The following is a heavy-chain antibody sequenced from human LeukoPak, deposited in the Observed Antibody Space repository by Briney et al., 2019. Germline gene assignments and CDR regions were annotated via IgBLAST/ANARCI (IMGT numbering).Heavy chain of an antibody. CDR3: ATEGY. Sequence: GASVKVSCKAFGYTFTSNYMHWVRQAPGQGPEWMGVISPSGGSTTYAQKFQGRVTLTRDMSTSTDYLELSSLRSEDTAVYYCATEGYWGQGTLVTVSS. J-gene: IGHJ4*02. V-gene: IGHV1-46*01. CDR2: ISPSGGST. CDR1: GYTFTSNY.